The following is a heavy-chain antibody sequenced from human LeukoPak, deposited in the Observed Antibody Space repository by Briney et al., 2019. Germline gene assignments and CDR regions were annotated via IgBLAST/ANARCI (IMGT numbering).Heavy chain of an antibody. Sequence: GSLRLSCAASEFTFGDYWMHWVRQVPGKGLVWVSHINTDGSSPTYGDSAKGRFTVSRDNAKNTLFLQMNRLRVEDTAVYYCARGTAATAGIDYWGQGTLVTVSS. CDR2: INTDGSSP. J-gene: IGHJ4*02. D-gene: IGHD6-13*01. CDR3: ARGTAATAGIDY. CDR1: EFTFGDYW. V-gene: IGHV3-74*01.